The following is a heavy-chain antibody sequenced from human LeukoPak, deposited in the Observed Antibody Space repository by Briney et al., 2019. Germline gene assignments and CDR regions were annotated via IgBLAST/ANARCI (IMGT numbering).Heavy chain of an antibody. V-gene: IGHV4-34*01. CDR1: GGSFSGYY. CDR3: ARASLIVGATIDY. J-gene: IGHJ4*02. D-gene: IGHD1-26*01. CDR2: INHSGST. Sequence: SETLSLTCAVYGGSFSGYYWSWIRQPPGKGLEWIGEINHSGSTNYNPSLKSRVTISVDTYKTQFPLTLSSVTGADTAVYYCARASLIVGATIDYWGQGTLVTVSS.